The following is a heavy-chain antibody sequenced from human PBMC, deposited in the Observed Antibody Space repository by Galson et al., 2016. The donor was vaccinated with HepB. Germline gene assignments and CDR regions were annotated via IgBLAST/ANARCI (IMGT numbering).Heavy chain of an antibody. Sequence: TLSLTCTVSGVSISSAGNYWTWVRQHPAKGLEWIGNIYSSAITNTNPSLKTRVTISKDTTKNQFSLQLTSVTPAATAVYFCERAVTFAATKGGWLDPWGQGTLVTVSS. CDR2: IYSSAIT. V-gene: IGHV4-31*03. CDR3: ERAVTFAATKGGWLDP. J-gene: IGHJ5*02. D-gene: IGHD3-10*01. CDR1: GVSISSAGNY.